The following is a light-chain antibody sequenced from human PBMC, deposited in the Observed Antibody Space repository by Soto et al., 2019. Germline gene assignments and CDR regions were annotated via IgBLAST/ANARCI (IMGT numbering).Light chain of an antibody. J-gene: IGLJ1*01. CDR2: EVT. Sequence: QSVLTQPASVSGSHGQSITISCTGTSSDVGAYIYVSWYQHHPGKAPKVMIYEVTNRPSGVSDRFSGSKSGNTASLTISGLHAEDEAEYYCCSYTSSRTYVFGTGTKVTVL. CDR1: SSDVGAYIY. CDR3: CSYTSSRTYV. V-gene: IGLV2-14*01.